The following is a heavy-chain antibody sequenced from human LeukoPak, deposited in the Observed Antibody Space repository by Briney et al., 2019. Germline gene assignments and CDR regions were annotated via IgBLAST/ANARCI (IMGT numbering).Heavy chain of an antibody. CDR2: INHSGST. J-gene: IGHJ6*02. V-gene: IGHV4-34*01. CDR3: ARDRTVTSSHQTYYYGMDV. Sequence: KPSETLSLTCAVYGGSFSGYYWSWIRQPPGKGLEWIGEINHSGSTNYNPSLKSRVTISVDTSKNQFSLKLSSVTAADTAVYYCARDRTVTSSHQTYYYGMDVWGPGTTVTVSS. D-gene: IGHD4-11*01. CDR1: GGSFSGYY.